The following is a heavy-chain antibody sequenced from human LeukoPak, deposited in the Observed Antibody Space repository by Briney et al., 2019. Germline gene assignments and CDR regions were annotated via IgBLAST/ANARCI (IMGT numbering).Heavy chain of an antibody. Sequence: GGALRLSCAASRFTLSRYAMSWVRQAPGKGVKWVSAISGSGGSTYYADSVKGRFTISRDNSKNTLYLQMNSLRAVDTAVYYCAGAGYSSGWWRGYFDYWGQGTLVTVSS. CDR1: RFTLSRYA. J-gene: IGHJ4*02. D-gene: IGHD6-19*01. CDR3: AGAGYSSGWWRGYFDY. CDR2: ISGSGGST. V-gene: IGHV3-23*01.